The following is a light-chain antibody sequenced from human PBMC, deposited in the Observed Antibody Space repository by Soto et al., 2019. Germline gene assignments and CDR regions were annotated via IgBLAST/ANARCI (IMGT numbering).Light chain of an antibody. CDR2: DAS. V-gene: IGKV1-5*01. CDR3: QQYSSHRT. J-gene: IGKJ1*01. CDR1: QNVNDY. Sequence: DIPMTQTPSTLSASVGDRVTINCRASQNVNDYLAWYQQKPGNSPKVLIYDASTLESGVPSRFSGSGSGTEFTLTISGLQADDFATYYCQQYSSHRTFGQGTKVEVK.